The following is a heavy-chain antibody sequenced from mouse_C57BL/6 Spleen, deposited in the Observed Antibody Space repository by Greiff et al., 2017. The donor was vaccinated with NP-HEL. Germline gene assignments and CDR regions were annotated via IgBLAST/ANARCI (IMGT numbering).Heavy chain of an antibody. CDR3: ARGGYYGSRGFDY. V-gene: IGHV3-6*01. CDR1: GYSITSGYY. CDR2: ISYDGSN. J-gene: IGHJ2*01. D-gene: IGHD1-1*01. Sequence: DVKLQESGPGLVKPSQSLSLTCSVPGYSITSGYYWNWIRQFPGNKLEWMGYISYDGSNNYNPSLKNRISITRDTSKNQFFLKLNSVTTEDTATYYCARGGYYGSRGFDYWGQGTTLTVSS.